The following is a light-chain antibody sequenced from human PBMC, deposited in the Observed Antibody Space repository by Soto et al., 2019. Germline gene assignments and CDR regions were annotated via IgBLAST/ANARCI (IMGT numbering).Light chain of an antibody. CDR1: SSDIGTFSS. CDR2: GVS. Sequence: QSVLTQPPSASGSPGQSVTISCTGTSSDIGTFSSISWYQQYPGKAPKLMIFGVSQRPSGVPDRFSGSKSANTASLTVSGLQDEDEAEYYCSSQAGSDSLMVFGGGTQLTVL. CDR3: SSQAGSDSLMV. J-gene: IGLJ2*01. V-gene: IGLV2-8*01.